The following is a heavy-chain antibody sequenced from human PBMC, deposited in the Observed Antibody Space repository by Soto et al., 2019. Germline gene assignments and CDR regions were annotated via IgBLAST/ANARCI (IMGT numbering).Heavy chain of an antibody. J-gene: IGHJ5*02. Sequence: PGGSLRLSCVASGFTFSSYSMNWVRQAPGKGLEWVSPITSSSSYIYYADSVKGRFTISRDSAKNSLYLQMNSLRAEDTAVYYCARGNPWFDPWGQGTLVTVSS. CDR3: ARGNPWFDP. CDR2: ITSSSSYI. V-gene: IGHV3-21*06. CDR1: GFTFSSYS.